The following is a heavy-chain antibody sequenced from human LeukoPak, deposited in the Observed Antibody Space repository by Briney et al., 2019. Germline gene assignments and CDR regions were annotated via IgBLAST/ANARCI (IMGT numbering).Heavy chain of an antibody. CDR1: GASISTGSSY. V-gene: IGHV4-61*02. J-gene: IGHJ4*02. Sequence: SETLSLTCTVSGASISTGSSYWSWIRQPAGEGLEWIGRIHNSGSTNYNPSLNSRVTISVDTSKNQVSLKLTSVTAADTAVYYCARPRTYYYGSGSYYPYWGQGTLVTVSS. CDR2: IHNSGST. D-gene: IGHD3-10*01. CDR3: ARPRTYYYGSGSYYPY.